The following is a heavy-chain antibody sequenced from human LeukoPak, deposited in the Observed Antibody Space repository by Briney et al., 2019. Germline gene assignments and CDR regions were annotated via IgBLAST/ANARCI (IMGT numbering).Heavy chain of an antibody. D-gene: IGHD6-19*01. CDR2: IRSKANSYAT. CDR3: ARDDPLAVAGNWFDP. CDR1: GFTFSGSA. Sequence: GGSLRLSCAASGFTFSGSAMHWVRQASGKGLEWVGRIRSKANSYATAYAASVKGRFTISRDDSKNTLYLQMNSLKSEDTAVYYCARDDPLAVAGNWFDPWGQGTLVTVSS. J-gene: IGHJ5*02. V-gene: IGHV3-73*01.